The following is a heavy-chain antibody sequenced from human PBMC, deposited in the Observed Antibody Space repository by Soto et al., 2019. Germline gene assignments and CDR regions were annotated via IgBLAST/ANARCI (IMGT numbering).Heavy chain of an antibody. CDR1: GYTFTSYG. Sequence: QVQLVQSGAEVKKPGASVKVSCKASGYTFTSYGISWVRQAPGQGLEWMGWISAYNGNTNYAQKLQGRVTMTTDTSTFTAYMELRILRFDDTAVYYGARDAGYYGSGSPYYDYVMDGWGQGTTVTVSS. D-gene: IGHD3-10*01. J-gene: IGHJ6*02. CDR3: ARDAGYYGSGSPYYDYVMDG. V-gene: IGHV1-18*01. CDR2: ISAYNGNT.